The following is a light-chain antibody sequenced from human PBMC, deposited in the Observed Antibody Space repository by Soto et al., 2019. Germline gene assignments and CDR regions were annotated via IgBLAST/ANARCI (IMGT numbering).Light chain of an antibody. CDR2: GDN. J-gene: IGLJ1*01. CDR1: ISNIWSEYD. CDR3: QSYDSSLTTFV. V-gene: IGLV1-40*01. Sequence: QSVLTQPPSVSGAPGQRVAISFTWSISNIWSEYDVHWYQQLPGTSPKRLIYGDNNRPSGVPDRFSGSKSGTSASLAITGLQPEDEADYYCQSYDSSLTTFVLGTGTKVNVL.